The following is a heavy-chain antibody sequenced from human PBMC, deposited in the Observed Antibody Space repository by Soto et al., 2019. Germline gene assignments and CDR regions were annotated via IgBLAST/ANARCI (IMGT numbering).Heavy chain of an antibody. CDR3: PRGPSGDKVDS. D-gene: IGHD7-27*01. V-gene: IGHV4-30-4*01. Sequence: QVQLQESGTRLVSPSQTLSLTCTVSGGSISSAAYCWSWIRQPPVKGLEWIGHIYDGGTTYSSPSLKGRVTISADTSETQFSLQLNSVSAADTAVYYCPRGPSGDKVDSWGQGIQVPASS. CDR2: IYDGGTT. J-gene: IGHJ4*02. CDR1: GGSISSAAYC.